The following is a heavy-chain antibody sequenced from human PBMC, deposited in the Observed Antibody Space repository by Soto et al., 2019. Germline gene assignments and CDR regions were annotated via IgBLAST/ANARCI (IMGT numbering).Heavy chain of an antibody. CDR3: ARRTYGTSWYFDL. CDR2: IYHSGST. V-gene: IGHV4-4*02. CDR1: SGSISSSNW. J-gene: IGHJ2*01. D-gene: IGHD4-17*01. Sequence: SDTLSLTCAVSSGSISSSNWWSWVRQPPGKGLEWIGEIYHSGSTNYNPSLKSRVTISVDKSKNQFSLKLSSVTAADTAVYYCARRTYGTSWYFDLWGRGSLVTVSS.